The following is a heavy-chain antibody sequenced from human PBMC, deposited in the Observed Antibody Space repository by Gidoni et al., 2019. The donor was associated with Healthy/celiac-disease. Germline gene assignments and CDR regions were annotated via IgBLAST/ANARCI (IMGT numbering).Heavy chain of an antibody. V-gene: IGHV3-30-3*01. J-gene: IGHJ3*02. CDR3: ARDDVVGAMYAFDI. Sequence: QVQLVESGGGVVQPGRSLRLSCAASGFPFSSYAMHWVRQATGKGLEWVAVITYDGSNKYYADSVKGRFTISRDNSKNTLYLQMNSLRAEDTAVYYCARDDVVGAMYAFDIWGQGTMVTVSS. D-gene: IGHD1-26*01. CDR1: GFPFSSYA. CDR2: ITYDGSNK.